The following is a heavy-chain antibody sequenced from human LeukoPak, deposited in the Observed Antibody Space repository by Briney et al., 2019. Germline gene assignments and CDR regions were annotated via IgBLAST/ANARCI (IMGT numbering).Heavy chain of an antibody. CDR3: ALVTSGNWWFDP. D-gene: IGHD2-21*02. V-gene: IGHV1-2*02. Sequence: ASVNVSCKTSEHIFTIYHIHWVRQAPGQGLEWMAWINPDTGVTKYAQDLQGRVTVARDTSLTTTYMELSTLTSDDTAVYYCALVTSGNWWFDPWGPGTLVTVSS. J-gene: IGHJ5*02. CDR2: INPDTGVT. CDR1: EHIFTIYH.